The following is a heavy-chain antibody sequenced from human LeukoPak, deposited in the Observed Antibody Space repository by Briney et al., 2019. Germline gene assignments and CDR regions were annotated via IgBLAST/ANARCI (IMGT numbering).Heavy chain of an antibody. CDR1: GGSISSYY. Sequence: SETLFLTCTVSGGSISSYYWSWIRQPPGKGLEWIGYIYSSGSTNYNPSLKSRVTISVDTSKNQFSLKLSSVTAADTAVYYCARDPTPDYGMDVWGQGTTVTVSS. CDR2: IYSSGST. J-gene: IGHJ6*02. V-gene: IGHV4-59*01. CDR3: ARDPTPDYGMDV.